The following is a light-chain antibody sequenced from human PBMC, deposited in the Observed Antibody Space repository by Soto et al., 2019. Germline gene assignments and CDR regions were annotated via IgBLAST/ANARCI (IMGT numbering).Light chain of an antibody. Sequence: EVVRTQSPATLSASPGERVTLSCRSSQSVADNLAWFQQKPGQGPRLLIYGASTRATGIPARFSGSGSETDFTLTVSSLRSEDSAVYYCQQYNYWPITFGQGTRLEIK. CDR3: QQYNYWPIT. V-gene: IGKV3-15*01. CDR2: GAS. J-gene: IGKJ5*01. CDR1: QSVADN.